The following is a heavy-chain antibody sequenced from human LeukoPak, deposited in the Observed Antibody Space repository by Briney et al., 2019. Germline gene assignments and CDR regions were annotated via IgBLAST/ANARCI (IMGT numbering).Heavy chain of an antibody. CDR2: VYHGGTT. CDR1: GGSISSRDYS. Sequence: SETLSLTCAVSGGSISSRDYSWSWIRLPPGKGLEWIGSVYHGGTTYYNPSLKSRVTISEDRSKNQFSLKLSSVTAADTAMYFCARSPRNDYFDSWGQGTLVTVSS. V-gene: IGHV4-30-2*01. CDR3: ARSPRNDYFDS. J-gene: IGHJ4*02.